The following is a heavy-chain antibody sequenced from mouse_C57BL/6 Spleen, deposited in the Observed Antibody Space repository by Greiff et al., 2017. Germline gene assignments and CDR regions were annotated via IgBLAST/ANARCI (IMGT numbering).Heavy chain of an antibody. J-gene: IGHJ2*01. CDR1: GFTFSSYG. Sequence: EVQRVESGGDLVKPGGSLKLSCAASGFTFSSYGMSWVRQTPDKRLEWVATISSGGSYTYYPDSVKGRFTISRDNAKNTLYLQMSSLKSEDTAMYYCARHDGYYYFDYCGQGTTLTVSS. CDR2: ISSGGSYT. V-gene: IGHV5-6*01. CDR3: ARHDGYYYFDY. D-gene: IGHD2-3*01.